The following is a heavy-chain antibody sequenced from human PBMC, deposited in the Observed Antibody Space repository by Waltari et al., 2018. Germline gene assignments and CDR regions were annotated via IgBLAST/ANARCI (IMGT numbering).Heavy chain of an antibody. CDR3: ASLMGSSGYYYYYGMDV. Sequence: QVQLVQSGAEVKKPGSSVKVSCKASGGTFSSYAISWVRQAPGQGLEWMGGVIPIFGTANYGRKFQGRVTITADESTSTAYMELSSLRSEDTAVYYCASLMGSSGYYYYYGMDVWGQGTTVTVSS. V-gene: IGHV1-69*01. J-gene: IGHJ6*02. CDR2: VIPIFGTA. CDR1: GGTFSSYA. D-gene: IGHD3-22*01.